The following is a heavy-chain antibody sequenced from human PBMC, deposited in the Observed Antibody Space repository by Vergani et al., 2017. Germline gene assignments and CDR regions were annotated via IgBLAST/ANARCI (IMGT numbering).Heavy chain of an antibody. D-gene: IGHD2-2*01. J-gene: IGHJ4*02. Sequence: EVQLLESGGGSVQPGESLRLSCVASGFRFREHGMNWVRQAPGKGLEWVAAISGPGGRTDYADSVKGRFTVSRDNPENTMYLQMNSLRAEDTAVYYCARDRGCATISCYFSGAFDYWGLGTLVSVSS. CDR2: ISGPGGRT. CDR1: GFRFREHG. V-gene: IGHV3-23*01. CDR3: ARDRGCATISCYFSGAFDY.